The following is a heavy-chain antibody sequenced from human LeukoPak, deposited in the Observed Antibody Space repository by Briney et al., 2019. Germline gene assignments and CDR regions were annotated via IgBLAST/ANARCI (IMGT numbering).Heavy chain of an antibody. J-gene: IGHJ4*02. CDR1: GGSISSSSYY. Sequence: SETLSLTCTVSGGSISSSSYYWGWIRQPPGKGLEWIGSIYYSGSTYYSPSLKSRVTISVDTSKNQFSLKLSSVTAADTAVYYCARADSSGWPFDYWGQGTLVTVSS. CDR3: ARADSSGWPFDY. V-gene: IGHV4-39*07. D-gene: IGHD6-19*01. CDR2: IYYSGST.